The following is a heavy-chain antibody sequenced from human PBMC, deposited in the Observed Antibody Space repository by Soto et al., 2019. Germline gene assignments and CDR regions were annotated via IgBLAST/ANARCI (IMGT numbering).Heavy chain of an antibody. CDR3: ARDYGGNSGY. CDR1: GGSISSYY. CDR2: IYFSGGT. V-gene: IGHV4-59*12. J-gene: IGHJ4*02. Sequence: SETLSLTCTVSGGSISSYYWSWIRQPPGKGLEWIGYIYFSGGTNYNPSLKSRVTISVDTSKNQFSLKLSSVTAADTAVYYCARDYGGNSGYWGQGTLVTVSS. D-gene: IGHD4-17*01.